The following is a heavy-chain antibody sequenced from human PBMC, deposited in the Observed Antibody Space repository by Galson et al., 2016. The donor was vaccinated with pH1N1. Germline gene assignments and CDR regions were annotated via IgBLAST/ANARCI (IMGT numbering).Heavy chain of an antibody. CDR3: VREGIYDSLGWPGDL. V-gene: IGHV3-30-3*01. D-gene: IGHD3-22*01. CDR1: GFTFSSFP. Sequence: SLRLSCAASGFTFSSFPMHWVRQAPGKGLEWVAFISYDGRHQKYADSVKDRFTVSRDNYDNKLNLQMYGLRPEDTAVYHCVREGIYDSLGWPGDLWGQGALVIVSS. CDR2: ISYDGRHQ. J-gene: IGHJ5*02.